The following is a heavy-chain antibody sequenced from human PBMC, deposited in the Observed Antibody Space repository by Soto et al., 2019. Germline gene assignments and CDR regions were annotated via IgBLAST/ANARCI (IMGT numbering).Heavy chain of an antibody. CDR3: ARGEGSGSNALGQ. CDR1: GFSVSNNY. Sequence: EVLLEESGGDLVQPGGSLRLSCAASGFSVSNNYMTWVRQVPGKGLEWVSVIQDGGSITYADSVRDRFTISRDTSKNTVFLQMSSLRPEDMAVYFCARGEGSGSNALGQWGQGTLVTVS. J-gene: IGHJ4*02. CDR2: IQDGGSI. D-gene: IGHD3-10*01. V-gene: IGHV3-66*01.